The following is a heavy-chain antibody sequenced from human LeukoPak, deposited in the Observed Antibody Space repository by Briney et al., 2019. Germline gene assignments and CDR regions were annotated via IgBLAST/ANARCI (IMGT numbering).Heavy chain of an antibody. J-gene: IGHJ4*02. CDR1: GFNLNSYA. D-gene: IGHD6-6*01. CDR3: AKEYTPSSPLGELDS. Sequence: GGSLRLSCAVSGFNLNSYAMHWVRQAPGKGLEWVAVIRHDEANSFYADSVQGRFTISRDTSKKLLYLQMNSLRAEDTAVYYCAKEYTPSSPLGELDSWGQGTLVTVSS. V-gene: IGHV3-30*02. CDR2: IRHDEANS.